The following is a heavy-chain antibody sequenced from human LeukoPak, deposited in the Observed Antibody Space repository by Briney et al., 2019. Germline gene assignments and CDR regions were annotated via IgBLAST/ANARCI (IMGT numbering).Heavy chain of an antibody. CDR1: GFTFGSYA. CDR2: ISFDGSNK. Sequence: GGSLRLSCAASGFTFGSYAMHWVRQAPGKGLEWVAVISFDGSNKYYADSVKGRFTISRDNSKNTLYLQMNSLRAEDTAVYSCARGTYCSGGSCYSYYYYYGMDVWGQGTTVTVSS. J-gene: IGHJ6*02. D-gene: IGHD2-15*01. CDR3: ARGTYCSGGSCYSYYYYYGMDV. V-gene: IGHV3-30-3*01.